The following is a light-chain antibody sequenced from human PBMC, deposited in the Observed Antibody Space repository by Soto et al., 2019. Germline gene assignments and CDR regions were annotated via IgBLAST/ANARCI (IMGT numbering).Light chain of an antibody. CDR1: SSNIGLNY. Sequence: QSVLTQPPSASGTPGQRVTISCSGSSSNIGLNYVYWYRHFPGTAPQLLISRNNQRPSGIPDRFSGSKSGTSASLAISGLRSEDEADYYCESWDGNLSEVFGGGTKLTVL. CDR2: RNN. V-gene: IGLV1-47*01. CDR3: ESWDGNLSEV. J-gene: IGLJ2*01.